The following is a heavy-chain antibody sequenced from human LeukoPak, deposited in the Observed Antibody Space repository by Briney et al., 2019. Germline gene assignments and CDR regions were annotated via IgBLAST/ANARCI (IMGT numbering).Heavy chain of an antibody. CDR2: IYSDNT. D-gene: IGHD3-9*01. J-gene: IGHJ4*02. CDR1: GFTVSSNS. Sequence: GGPLRLSCTVSGFTVSSNSMSWVRQAPGKGLEWVSFIYSDNTHYSDSVKGRFTISRDNSKNTLYLQMNTLRAEDTAVYYCARGAYYNILTNFRSRISGSDYWGQGTLVTVSS. CDR3: ARGAYYNILTNFRSRISGSDY. V-gene: IGHV3-66*03.